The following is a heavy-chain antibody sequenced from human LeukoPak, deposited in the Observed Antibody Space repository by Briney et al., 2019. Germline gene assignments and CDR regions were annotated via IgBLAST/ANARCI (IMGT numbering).Heavy chain of an antibody. CDR2: ISSSSSTI. CDR3: ARDVTYYYGSGAIDY. J-gene: IGHJ4*02. V-gene: IGHV3-48*01. D-gene: IGHD3-10*01. CDR1: GFTFSSYS. Sequence: PGGSLRFSCAASGFTFSSYSMNWVRQAPGKGLEWVSYISSSSSTIYYADSVKGRFTISRDNAKNSLYLQMNSLRAEDTAVYYCARDVTYYYGSGAIDYWGQGTLVTVSS.